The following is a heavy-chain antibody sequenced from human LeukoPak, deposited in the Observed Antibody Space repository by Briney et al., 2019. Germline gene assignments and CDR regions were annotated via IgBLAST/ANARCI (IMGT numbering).Heavy chain of an antibody. CDR1: GFTFSSYS. Sequence: PGGSLRLSCAASGFTFSSYSMNWVRQAPGKGLELVSSISSSSSYIYYADSVKGRFTISRDNSKNTLYLQMNSLRAEDTAVYYCAKVRVVGASDAYDIWGQGTMVTVSS. CDR2: ISSSSSYI. J-gene: IGHJ3*02. D-gene: IGHD1-26*01. V-gene: IGHV3-21*04. CDR3: AKVRVVGASDAYDI.